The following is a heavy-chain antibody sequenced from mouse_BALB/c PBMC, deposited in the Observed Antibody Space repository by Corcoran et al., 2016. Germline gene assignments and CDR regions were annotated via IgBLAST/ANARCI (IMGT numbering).Heavy chain of an antibody. CDR2: INPYNDGT. D-gene: IGHD2-2*01. CDR3: ARRHYGDDLYAMDY. CDR1: VSTFPSYV. J-gene: IGHJ4*01. Sequence: EVQLQQSGPELVKPGASVPMSCKASVSTFPSYVMHWVTQKPGQGLEWRGYINPYNDGTKYNEKFKVKATLNSDKSSSTAYMERSSLTSEDSAGYYCARRHYGDDLYAMDYWGQGNSVTVSA. V-gene: IGHV1S136*01.